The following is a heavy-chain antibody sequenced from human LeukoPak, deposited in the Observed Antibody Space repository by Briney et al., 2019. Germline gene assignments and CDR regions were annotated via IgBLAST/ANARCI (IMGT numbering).Heavy chain of an antibody. J-gene: IGHJ3*02. Sequence: GSVKISCKTSGYTFSSYDINWVRQGSVQGPEWMGWMNPNSGNTSYAQKFQGRVTMTRNTSISTAYMGLSSLRSEDTAVYYCARFFHRAQSHGYCSGGSCYADAFDIWGQGTVVTVSS. D-gene: IGHD2-15*01. CDR3: ARFFHRAQSHGYCSGGSCYADAFDI. CDR2: MNPNSGNT. CDR1: GYTFSSYD. V-gene: IGHV1-8*02.